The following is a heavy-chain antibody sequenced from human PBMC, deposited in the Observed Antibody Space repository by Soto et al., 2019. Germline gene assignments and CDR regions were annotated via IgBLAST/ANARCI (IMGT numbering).Heavy chain of an antibody. CDR3: ARDCGGSGSYYAPDAFDI. V-gene: IGHV1-2*02. D-gene: IGHD3-10*01. CDR2: INPNSGGT. Sequence: ASVNVSCKASGYTFTGYYMHWVRQAPGQGLEWMVWINPNSGGTNYAQKFQGRVTMTRDTSISTSYMELSRLRSDDTAVYYCARDCGGSGSYYAPDAFDIWGQGTMVTVSS. CDR1: GYTFTGYY. J-gene: IGHJ3*02.